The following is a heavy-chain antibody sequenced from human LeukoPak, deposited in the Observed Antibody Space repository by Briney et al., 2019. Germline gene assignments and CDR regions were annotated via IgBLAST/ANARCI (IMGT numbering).Heavy chain of an antibody. V-gene: IGHV1-46*01. D-gene: IGHD4-17*01. Sequence: ASVKVSCKASGYTFTSYYMHWVRQAPGQGLEWMGIINPSGGSTSYAQKFQGRVTMTRDMSTSTVYMELSSLRSEDTAVYYCARLGSGYGDYVSRDAFDIWGQGTMVTVSS. CDR2: INPSGGST. CDR1: GYTFTSYY. CDR3: ARLGSGYGDYVSRDAFDI. J-gene: IGHJ3*02.